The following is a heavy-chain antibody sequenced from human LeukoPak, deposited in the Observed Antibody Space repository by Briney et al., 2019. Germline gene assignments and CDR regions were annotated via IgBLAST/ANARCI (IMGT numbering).Heavy chain of an antibody. V-gene: IGHV1-69*05. CDR3: ARDYYDSSGYSDY. CDR2: IIPIFGTA. D-gene: IGHD3-22*01. CDR1: GGTFSSYA. J-gene: IGHJ4*02. Sequence: ASVKVSCKASGGTFSSYAISWVRQAPGQGLEWMGRIIPIFGTANYAQKFQGRVTTTTDESTSTAYMELSSLRSEDTAVYYCARDYYDSSGYSDYWGQGTLVTVSS.